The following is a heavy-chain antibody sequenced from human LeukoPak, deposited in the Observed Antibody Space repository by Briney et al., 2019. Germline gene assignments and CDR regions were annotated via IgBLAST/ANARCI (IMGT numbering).Heavy chain of an antibody. CDR1: GGSFRGYY. CDR2: INHSGST. J-gene: IGHJ4*02. V-gene: IGHV4-34*01. CDR3: ARGGLGGLQQDYYFDH. D-gene: IGHD6-13*01. Sequence: SETLSLTCAVYGGSFRGYYWSWIRQPPGKGLEWIGEINHSGSTNYNPSLKSRVTISVVTSKNQLSLKLSSVTAADTAVYYCARGGLGGLQQDYYFDHWGQGTLVTVSS.